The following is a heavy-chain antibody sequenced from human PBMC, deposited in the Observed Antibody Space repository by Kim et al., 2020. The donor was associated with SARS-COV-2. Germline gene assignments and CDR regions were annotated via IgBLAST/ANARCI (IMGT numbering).Heavy chain of an antibody. J-gene: IGHJ5*02. Sequence: ASVKVSCKASGYTFTSYGISWVRQAPGQGLEWMGWISAYNGNTNYAQKLQGRVTMTTDTSTSTAYMELRSLRSDDTAVYYCARDPDWGAYDSSGKNWFDPWGQGTLVTVSS. CDR2: ISAYNGNT. CDR1: GYTFTSYG. V-gene: IGHV1-18*01. D-gene: IGHD3-22*01. CDR3: ARDPDWGAYDSSGKNWFDP.